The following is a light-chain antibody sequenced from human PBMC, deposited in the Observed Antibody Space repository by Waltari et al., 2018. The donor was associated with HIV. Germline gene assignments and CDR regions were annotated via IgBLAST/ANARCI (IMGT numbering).Light chain of an antibody. CDR1: KSNVANNF. V-gene: IGLV1-51*01. Sequence: QSVLTPPPSVSPAPGQKVTISCSGDKSNVANNFVSWYQQLPGRAPRLLIYDNEKRPSRIPDRFSAFKAGMSATLVITGLQIVDEADYYCGTWDSSLSLYVFGTGTTVAVL. J-gene: IGLJ1*01. CDR2: DNE. CDR3: GTWDSSLSLYV.